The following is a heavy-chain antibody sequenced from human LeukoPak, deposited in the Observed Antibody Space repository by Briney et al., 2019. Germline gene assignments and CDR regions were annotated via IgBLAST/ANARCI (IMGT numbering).Heavy chain of an antibody. V-gene: IGHV3-21*04. D-gene: IGHD2-8*01. CDR2: ISSSSSYI. CDR1: GFTFSSYE. Sequence: GGSLRLSCAASGFTFSSYEMNWVRQAPGKGLEWVSSISSSSSYIYYADSVKGRFTISRDNAKNSLYLQMNSLRAEDTALYYCARKGGQWGYYYYYYMDVWGKGTTVTVSS. J-gene: IGHJ6*03. CDR3: ARKGGQWGYYYYYYMDV.